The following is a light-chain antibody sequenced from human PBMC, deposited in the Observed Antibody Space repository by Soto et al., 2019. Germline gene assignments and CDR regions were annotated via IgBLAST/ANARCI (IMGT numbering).Light chain of an antibody. CDR1: QSISTW. V-gene: IGKV1-5*03. J-gene: IGKJ1*01. CDR3: QHYNSFPRT. CDR2: RAS. Sequence: DIQMTQSPSTLSASVGDRVTITCRASQSISTWLAWYQHKPGNAPTLLIYRASTVESGVPSRFSGSGSGTESTLTISSLPPDDFATYYCQHYNSFPRTFGQGTKVEI.